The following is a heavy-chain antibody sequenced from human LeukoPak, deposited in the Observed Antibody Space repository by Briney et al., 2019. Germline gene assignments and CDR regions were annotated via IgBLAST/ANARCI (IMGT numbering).Heavy chain of an antibody. Sequence: PGGSLRLSCAASGLTVSSNYMSWVRQAPGKGLECVSVMYSGGSTYYADSVKGRFTISRDNCKDTLYLQMNSLRAEDTAVYYCARYPSDQYYFDYWGQGTLVTVSS. J-gene: IGHJ4*02. CDR3: ARYPSDQYYFDY. CDR2: MYSGGST. V-gene: IGHV3-53*01. CDR1: GLTVSSNY.